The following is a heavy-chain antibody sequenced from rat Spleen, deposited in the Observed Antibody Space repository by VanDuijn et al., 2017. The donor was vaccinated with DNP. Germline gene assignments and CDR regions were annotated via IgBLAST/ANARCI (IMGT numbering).Heavy chain of an antibody. CDR3: ARGGRSYFDY. CDR1: GFTFSDYN. CDR2: INTDGGST. Sequence: EVQLVESGGGLVQPGRSLKLSCAASGFTFSDYNMAWVRQAPKKGLEWVASINTDGGSTYYPDSVKGRFTISRDNAKSTLYLQMNSLRSEDTATYYCARGGRSYFDYWGQGVMVTVSS. J-gene: IGHJ2*01. D-gene: IGHD1-11*01. V-gene: IGHV5-7*01.